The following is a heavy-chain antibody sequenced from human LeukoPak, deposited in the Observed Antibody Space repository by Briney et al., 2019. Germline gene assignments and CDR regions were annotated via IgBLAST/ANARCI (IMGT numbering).Heavy chain of an antibody. CDR2: IYVTGT. D-gene: IGHD3-16*02. V-gene: IGHV4-59*08. Sequence: SETLSLTCTVYGGSIGTYYWSWVRHSPGTGLEWIGYIYVTGTRYNPYLQSRVTISVDRSRNQFFLKMTTVTADDTAVYYCARHSGGGIEDMDVWGRGTKVTVSS. CDR1: GGSIGTYY. CDR3: ARHSGGGIEDMDV. J-gene: IGHJ6*03.